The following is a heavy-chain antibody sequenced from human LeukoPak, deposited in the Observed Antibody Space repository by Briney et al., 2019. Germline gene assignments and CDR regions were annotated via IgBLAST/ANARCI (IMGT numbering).Heavy chain of an antibody. CDR2: ISGRDGRT. J-gene: IGHJ4*02. Sequence: GGSLRLSCEVSGLTFYTYAMSWVRQAPGKGLEWVSAISGRDGRTYYSDSVKGRFTISRDNSQNTLYLQMKTLRAEDTAVYYCARDLEAWGGWEPTAYWGQGTLVTVSS. CDR3: ARDLEAWGGWEPTAY. D-gene: IGHD1-26*01. V-gene: IGHV3-23*01. CDR1: GLTFYTYA.